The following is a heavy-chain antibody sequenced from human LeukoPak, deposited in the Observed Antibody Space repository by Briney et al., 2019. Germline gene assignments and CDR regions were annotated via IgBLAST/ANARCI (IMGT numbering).Heavy chain of an antibody. D-gene: IGHD3-22*01. CDR3: AREEYYYDRSGSYPDDAFDI. J-gene: IGHJ3*02. CDR2: ISYDGSNK. V-gene: IGHV3-30-3*01. CDR1: GFTFSSYA. Sequence: PGGSLRLSCAASGFTFSSYAMHWVRQAPGKGLEWVAVISYDGSNKYYADSVKGRFTISRDNSKNTLYLQMNSLRAEDTAVYYCAREEYYYDRSGSYPDDAFDIWGQGTMVTVSS.